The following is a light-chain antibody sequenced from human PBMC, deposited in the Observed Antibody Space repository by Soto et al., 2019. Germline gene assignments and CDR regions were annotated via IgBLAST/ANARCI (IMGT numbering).Light chain of an antibody. J-gene: IGKJ2*02. CDR3: QQSYSTPRT. CDR1: QSISTY. CDR2: AAS. Sequence: DIQMTQSPSSLSASVGDRVTITCRASQSISTYLNWYQQKGGKAPKLLIYAASSLQRGVPSRFSGSGSGTDFTLTISSLQPEDFATYYCQQSYSTPRTFGQGTKLEIK. V-gene: IGKV1-39*01.